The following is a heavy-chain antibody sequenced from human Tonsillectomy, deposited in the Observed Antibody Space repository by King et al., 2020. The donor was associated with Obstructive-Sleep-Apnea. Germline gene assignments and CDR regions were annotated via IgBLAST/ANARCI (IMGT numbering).Heavy chain of an antibody. CDR2: IFHTGST. D-gene: IGHD3-22*01. J-gene: IGHJ4*02. CDR3: ARVNNTYYYDSSGYYYLPYFDY. CDR1: GDSVSSVHYS. V-gene: IGHV4-30-2*01. Sequence: LQLQESGSGLVKPSQTLSLTCAVSGDSVSSVHYSWGWIRQPPGKGLEWIGYIFHTGSTYYNPSLKTRVTLSVDRSKNQFSLDLNSVTAAETAVYYCARVNNTYYYDSSGYYYLPYFDYWGQGTLVTVSS.